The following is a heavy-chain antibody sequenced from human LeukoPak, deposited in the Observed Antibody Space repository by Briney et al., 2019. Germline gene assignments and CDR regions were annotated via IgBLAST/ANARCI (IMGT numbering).Heavy chain of an antibody. CDR3: ARWPWARITMIVVVPPRLDY. CDR2: ISSSCSYI. J-gene: IGHJ4*02. V-gene: IGHV3-21*01. D-gene: IGHD3-22*01. CDR1: GFTFSSYS. Sequence: PGGSLRLSCAASGFTFSSYSMNWVRQAPGKGLEWVSSISSSCSYIYYADSVKGRFTISRDNAKNSLYLQMNSLRAEDTAVYYCARWPWARITMIVVVPPRLDYWGQGTLVTVSS.